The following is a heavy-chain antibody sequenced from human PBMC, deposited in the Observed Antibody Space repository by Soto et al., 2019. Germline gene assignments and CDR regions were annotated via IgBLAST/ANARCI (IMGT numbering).Heavy chain of an antibody. J-gene: IGHJ4*02. Sequence: GGSLRLSCAASGFTFSSYGMHWVRQAPGKGLEWVAVISYDGSNKYYADSVKGRFTISRDNSKNTLYLQMNSLRAEDTAVYYCAKDPGYCTTGVCYITAPDYWGQGTQVTVSS. V-gene: IGHV3-30*18. D-gene: IGHD2-8*01. CDR3: AKDPGYCTTGVCYITAPDY. CDR1: GFTFSSYG. CDR2: ISYDGSNK.